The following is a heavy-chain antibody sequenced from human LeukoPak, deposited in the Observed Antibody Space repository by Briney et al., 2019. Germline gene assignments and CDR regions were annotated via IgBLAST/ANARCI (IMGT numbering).Heavy chain of an antibody. V-gene: IGHV4-59*01. CDR2: IYYSGST. CDR1: GGSISSYY. Sequence: SETLTLTCTVSGGSISSYYWSWIRQPPGKGLEWIGYIYYSGSTNYNPSLKSRVTILVDKSKNQFSLKLKSVTAADTAVYYCARGFALLDPWGQGTLVTVSS. D-gene: IGHD2-21*01. CDR3: ARGFALLDP. J-gene: IGHJ5*02.